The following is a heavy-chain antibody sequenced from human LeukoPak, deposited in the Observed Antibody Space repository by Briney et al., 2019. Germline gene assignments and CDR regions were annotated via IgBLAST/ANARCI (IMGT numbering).Heavy chain of an antibody. V-gene: IGHV3-48*03. J-gene: IGHJ4*02. CDR1: GFTFSKYA. D-gene: IGHD2-8*02. CDR2: IDRSGTNI. CDR3: VRDYGWSFDY. Sequence: GGSLRLSCAASGFTFSKYAMSWVRQAPGKGLEWVSYIDRSGTNIKYADSVKGRFTISRDNAKNSLYLQMNSLRAEDTAVYYCVRDYGWSFDYWGQGTLVTVSS.